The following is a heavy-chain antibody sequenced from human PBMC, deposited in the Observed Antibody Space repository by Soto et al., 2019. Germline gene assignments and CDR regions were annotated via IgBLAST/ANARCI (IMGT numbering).Heavy chain of an antibody. V-gene: IGHV4-59*01. CDR3: AREGNLGRWLQPLDF. Sequence: SENLSLPCTGSGDSISAYCWRWGRQPPGKGLEWIGNIHYNGNTKYNPSLKSRVTMSVDTSKNQFSLKLISVTAADTAKYFCAREGNLGRWLQPLDFWGQGSLVTVS. D-gene: IGHD5-12*01. CDR1: GDSISAYC. CDR2: IHYNGNT. J-gene: IGHJ4*02.